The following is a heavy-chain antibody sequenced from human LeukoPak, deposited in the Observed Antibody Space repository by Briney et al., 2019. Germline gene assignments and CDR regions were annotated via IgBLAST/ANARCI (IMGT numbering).Heavy chain of an antibody. V-gene: IGHV4-30-2*01. CDR2: IYHSGST. CDR1: GGSISSGGYY. J-gene: IGHJ4*02. Sequence: SQTLSLTCTVSGGSISSGGYYWSWIWQPPGKGLEWIGYIYHSGSTYYNPSLKSRVTISVDRSKNQFSLKLSSVTAADTAIYYCARGFPGAPLDNWGQGTLVTVSS. CDR3: ARGFPGAPLDN.